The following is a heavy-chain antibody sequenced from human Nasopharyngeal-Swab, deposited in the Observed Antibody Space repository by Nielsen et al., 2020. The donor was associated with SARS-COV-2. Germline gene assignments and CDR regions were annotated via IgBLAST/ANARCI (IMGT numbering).Heavy chain of an antibody. Sequence: ASVKVSCKASGYTFTSYGISWVRQAPGQGLEWMGWISAYNGNTNYAQKLQGRVTMTTDTSTSTAYMELRSLRSDDTAVYYCARFPAGGYYDSSDYYYWYFDLWGRGTLVTVSS. CDR2: ISAYNGNT. J-gene: IGHJ2*01. V-gene: IGHV1-18*01. CDR1: GYTFTSYG. D-gene: IGHD3-22*01. CDR3: ARFPAGGYYDSSDYYYWYFDL.